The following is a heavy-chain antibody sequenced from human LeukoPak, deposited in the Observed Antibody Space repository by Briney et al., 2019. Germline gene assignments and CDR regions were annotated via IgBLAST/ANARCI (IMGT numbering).Heavy chain of an antibody. J-gene: IGHJ4*02. Sequence: ASVKVSRKASGGTFSSYAISWVRQAPGQGLEWMGGIIPIFGTANYAQKFQGRVTIAADESTSTAYMELSSLRSEDTAVYYCARDQYGDYTLPFDYWGQGTLVTVSS. D-gene: IGHD4-17*01. CDR2: IIPIFGTA. V-gene: IGHV1-69*13. CDR3: ARDQYGDYTLPFDY. CDR1: GGTFSSYA.